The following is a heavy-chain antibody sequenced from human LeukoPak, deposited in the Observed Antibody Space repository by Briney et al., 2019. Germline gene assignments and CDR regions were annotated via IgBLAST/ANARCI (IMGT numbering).Heavy chain of an antibody. Sequence: GRSLRLSCAASGFTFSSYGMHWVRQAPGKGLELVAVISYDGSNKYYADSVKGRFTISRDNSKNTLYLQMNSLRAEDTALYYCANRVIGYCFDYWGQGTLVTVSS. CDR3: ANRVIGYCFDY. V-gene: IGHV3-30*18. CDR1: GFTFSSYG. D-gene: IGHD2-15*01. J-gene: IGHJ4*02. CDR2: ISYDGSNK.